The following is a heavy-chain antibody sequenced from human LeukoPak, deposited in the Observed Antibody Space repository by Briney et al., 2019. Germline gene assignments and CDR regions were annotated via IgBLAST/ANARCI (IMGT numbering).Heavy chain of an antibody. V-gene: IGHV3-9*01. CDR2: ISWNSGSI. Sequence: GGSLRFSCAGSGFIFNNYAMHWVRQPPGKGLEWVSGISWNSGSIDYADSAKGRFTISRDNAKNSLYLQMNSLRVEDTAFYYCAKDNRRHYTSGPNPDSLHWGQGALVTVSS. CDR1: GFIFNNYA. D-gene: IGHD6-19*01. J-gene: IGHJ4*02. CDR3: AKDNRRHYTSGPNPDSLH.